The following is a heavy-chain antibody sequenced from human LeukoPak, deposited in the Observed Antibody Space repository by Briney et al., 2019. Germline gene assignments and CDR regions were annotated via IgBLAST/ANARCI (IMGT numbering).Heavy chain of an antibody. D-gene: IGHD3-10*01. J-gene: IGHJ4*02. Sequence: TGGSLTLSCSASVFNFSSYVMSWVRQAPERGLELVANIKADGSQKDYVDSMNGRFTVSRDNAKNSVYMEMKSLRVEDTAIYYCARFTRSASYEVYWGQGTLVTVSS. CDR1: VFNFSSYV. CDR3: ARFTRSASYEVY. CDR2: IKADGSQK. V-gene: IGHV3-7*01.